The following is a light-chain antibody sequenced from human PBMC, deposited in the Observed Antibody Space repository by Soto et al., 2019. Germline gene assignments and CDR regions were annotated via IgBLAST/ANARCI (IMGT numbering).Light chain of an antibody. J-gene: IGLJ3*02. Sequence: LTQPASVSGSPGQSTTICCTGSSSDIGAYNFVSWYQQHPGEAPKLLLYEVTTRPSEVSTRFSGSKSGNTASLTISGLQAGDEANYYCSSYTNINTVVFGGGTQLTVL. CDR2: EVT. CDR1: SSDIGAYNF. CDR3: SSYTNINTVV. V-gene: IGLV2-14*03.